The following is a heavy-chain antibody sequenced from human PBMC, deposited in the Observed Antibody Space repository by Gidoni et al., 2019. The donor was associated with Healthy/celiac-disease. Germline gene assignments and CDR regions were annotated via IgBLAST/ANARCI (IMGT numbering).Heavy chain of an antibody. V-gene: IGHV3-33*01. CDR2: IWYDGSNK. J-gene: IGHJ6*02. D-gene: IGHD1-1*01. CDR3: ARDDATEGYDMDV. Sequence: QVQLVESGGGVVQPGRSLRLSCAAYGFTFSTYGMHWVRQAPGKGLEWVAIIWYDGSNKYYADSVKGRFTISRDNSKNTLYLQMNSLRADDTAVYYCARDDATEGYDMDVWGQGTTVTVSS. CDR1: GFTFSTYG.